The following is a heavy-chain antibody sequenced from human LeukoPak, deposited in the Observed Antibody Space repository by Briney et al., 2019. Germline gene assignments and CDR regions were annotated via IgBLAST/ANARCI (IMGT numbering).Heavy chain of an antibody. CDR1: GGSITRYY. Sequence: PSETLSLTCTVSGGSITRYYWNWIRQPPGKGLEYIGYMYYSGSTNYNPSLKSRVTISVDTSKNQFSLNLSSVTAADTAVYYCARVPGYYGSGSYLPYYYMDVWGKGATVTVSS. CDR3: ARVPGYYGSGSYLPYYYMDV. V-gene: IGHV4-59*08. CDR2: MYYSGST. J-gene: IGHJ6*03. D-gene: IGHD3-10*01.